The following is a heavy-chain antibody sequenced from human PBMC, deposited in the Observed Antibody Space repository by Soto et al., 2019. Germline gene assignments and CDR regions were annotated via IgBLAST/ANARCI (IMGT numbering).Heavy chain of an antibody. CDR1: GVSFSSEA. Sequence: GGSLRLSGVASGVSFSSEAMRWVRQAPGKVLEWVSAISGSGASAYYGVSVKGRFTISRDNSKNTLYLPMACLRAEGTAVYYSAMNSCATPSPDFDYWGQGTLVTVSS. J-gene: IGHJ4*02. D-gene: IGHD2-15*01. V-gene: IGHV3-23*01. CDR2: ISGSGASA. CDR3: AMNSCATPSPDFDY.